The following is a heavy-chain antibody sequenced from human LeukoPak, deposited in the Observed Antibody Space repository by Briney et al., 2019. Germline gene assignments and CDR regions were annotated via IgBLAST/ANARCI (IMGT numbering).Heavy chain of an antibody. Sequence: SETLSLTCTVSGGSISSYYWSWIRQPPGKGLEWIGYIYCSGSTNYNPSLKSRVTISVDTSKNQFSLKLSSVTAADTAVYYCARAPGTARNWFDPWGQGTLVTVSS. D-gene: IGHD1-1*01. J-gene: IGHJ5*02. CDR3: ARAPGTARNWFDP. V-gene: IGHV4-59*01. CDR1: GGSISSYY. CDR2: IYCSGST.